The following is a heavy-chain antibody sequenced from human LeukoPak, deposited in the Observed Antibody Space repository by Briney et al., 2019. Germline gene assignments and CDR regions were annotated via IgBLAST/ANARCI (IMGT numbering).Heavy chain of an antibody. Sequence: PGGSLRLSCAASGFTVSSNYMSWVRQAPGKGLDGVSVIYSGGSTYYADSVKGRFTISRDNSKNTLYLQMNSLRAEDTAVYYCAKDQAVEASSGYSIFDYWGQGTLVTVSS. J-gene: IGHJ4*02. V-gene: IGHV3-53*05. CDR1: GFTVSSNY. D-gene: IGHD3-22*01. CDR3: AKDQAVEASSGYSIFDY. CDR2: IYSGGST.